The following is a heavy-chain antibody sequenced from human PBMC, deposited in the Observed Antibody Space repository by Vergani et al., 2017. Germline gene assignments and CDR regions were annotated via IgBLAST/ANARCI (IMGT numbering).Heavy chain of an antibody. CDR1: ESSFISNE. Sequence: EVMLVPSGAEVKTPGESLKISCKYSESSFISNEIAWVRQMSGKGLQWMGNINPIDSKIAYSPSFQGKAIMSLDKSITTAYLQWRSLKASDTAIYYCTRHVPGGDVAFLHFDHWGEGTQVTVSS. J-gene: IGHJ4*02. V-gene: IGHV5-51*01. CDR2: INPIDSKI. CDR3: TRHVPGGDVAFLHFDH. D-gene: IGHD2-21*01.